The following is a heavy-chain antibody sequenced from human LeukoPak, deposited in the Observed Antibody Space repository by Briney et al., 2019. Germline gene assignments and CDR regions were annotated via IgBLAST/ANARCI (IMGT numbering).Heavy chain of an antibody. J-gene: IGHJ4*02. CDR2: IYYSGST. D-gene: IGHD3-16*01. Sequence: SETLSLTCTVSGGSISSSSYYWGWIRQPPGKGLEWIGSIYYSGSTYYNPSLKSRVTISVDTSKNQFSLKLSSVTAADTAVYYCARRFYGGIFDYWGQGTLVTVSS. CDR1: GGSISSSSYY. CDR3: ARRFYGGIFDY. V-gene: IGHV4-39*01.